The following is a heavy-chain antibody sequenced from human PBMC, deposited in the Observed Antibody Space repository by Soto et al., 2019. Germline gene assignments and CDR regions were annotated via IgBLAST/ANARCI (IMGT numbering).Heavy chain of an antibody. J-gene: IGHJ5*02. D-gene: IGHD6-25*01. CDR1: GGSISSCY. CDR3: ARPHGGSSGWDNWFDP. Sequence: SETLSLTCTVSGGSISSCYRSWIRQPPGKGLEWIGYIYYSGSTNYNPSLKSRVTISVDTSKNQFSLKLSSVTAADTAVYYCARPHGGSSGWDNWFDPWGQGTLVTVS. V-gene: IGHV4-59*01. CDR2: IYYSGST.